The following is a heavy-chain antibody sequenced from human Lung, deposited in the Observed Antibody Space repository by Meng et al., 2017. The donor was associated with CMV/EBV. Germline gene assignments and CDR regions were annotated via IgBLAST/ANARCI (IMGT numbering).Heavy chain of an antibody. CDR2: ISSSGSTI. CDR1: GFTFSDYY. Sequence: GESLKISCAASGFTFSDYYMSWVRQAPGKGLEWVSYISSSGSTIYYADSVKGRFTISRDNAKNSLYLQMNSLRAEDTAVYYCARVGRYSSSSGDYWGQGTXVTVCS. J-gene: IGHJ4*02. CDR3: ARVGRYSSSSGDY. D-gene: IGHD6-6*01. V-gene: IGHV3-11*01.